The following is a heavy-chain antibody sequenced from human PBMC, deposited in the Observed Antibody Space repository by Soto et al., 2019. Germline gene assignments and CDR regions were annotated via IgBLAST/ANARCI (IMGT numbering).Heavy chain of an antibody. CDR1: GGTFSSFA. Sequence: SVKVSCKTSGGTFSSFAISWVRQAPGQGLEWMGGIIPIFETANYAQKFQGRVTITADEITGTAYMELRSLRSEDTGVYYCARDLXVVVLGVDHNYYYGMDVWGQGTTVTVSS. CDR2: IIPIFETA. D-gene: IGHD2-15*01. V-gene: IGHV1-69*13. CDR3: ARDLXVVVLGVDHNYYYGMDV. J-gene: IGHJ6*02.